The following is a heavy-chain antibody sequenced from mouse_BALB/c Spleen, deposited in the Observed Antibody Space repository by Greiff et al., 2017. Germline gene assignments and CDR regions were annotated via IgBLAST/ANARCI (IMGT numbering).Heavy chain of an antibody. V-gene: IGHV5-6-3*01. CDR3: ARDGPYYAMDY. J-gene: IGHJ4*01. Sequence: EVKVVESGGGLVQPGGSLKLSCAASGFTFSSYGMSWVRQTPDKRLELVATINSNGGSTYYPDSVKGRFTISRDNAKNTLYLQMSSLKSEDTAMYYCARDGPYYAMDYWGQGTSVTVSS. CDR1: GFTFSSYG. CDR2: INSNGGST.